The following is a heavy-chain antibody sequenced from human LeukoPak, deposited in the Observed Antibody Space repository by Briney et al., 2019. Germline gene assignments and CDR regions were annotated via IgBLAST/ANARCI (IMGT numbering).Heavy chain of an antibody. V-gene: IGHV1-2*02. CDR3: ARTKGTSYYDNSGYGAFDI. Sequence: ASVKVSCKASAFTFTDYYMHWVRQAPGQGLEWMGYINCNSGGTNYAQKFQSRVTMTRDTSISTAYMELSWLRSDDTAVFYCARTKGTSYYDNSGYGAFDIWGQGTMVTVSS. CDR1: AFTFTDYY. D-gene: IGHD3-22*01. J-gene: IGHJ3*02. CDR2: INCNSGGT.